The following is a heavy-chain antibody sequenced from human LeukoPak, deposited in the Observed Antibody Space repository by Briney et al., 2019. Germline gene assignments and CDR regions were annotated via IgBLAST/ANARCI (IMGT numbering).Heavy chain of an antibody. V-gene: IGHV3-48*01. Sequence: GGSPRLSCAVSGFTFSRYSMNWVRQAPGKGLEWVSYISSSSSTIYYADSVKGRFTISRDNAKNSLYLQMNSLRAEDTAVYYCASGAEGYVFDPWGQGTLVTVSS. CDR1: GFTFSRYS. D-gene: IGHD5-12*01. CDR3: ASGAEGYVFDP. J-gene: IGHJ5*02. CDR2: ISSSSSTI.